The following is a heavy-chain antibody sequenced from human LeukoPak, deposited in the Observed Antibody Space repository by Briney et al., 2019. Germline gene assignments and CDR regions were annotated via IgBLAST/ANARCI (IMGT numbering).Heavy chain of an antibody. CDR2: IYYSGST. V-gene: IGHV4-39*01. CDR3: ARSYYYDYRQIDY. J-gene: IGHJ4*02. CDR1: GDSISTSSYY. D-gene: IGHD3-22*01. Sequence: SETLSLTCTVSGDSISTSSYYWGWIRQPPGKGLEWLGSIYYSGSTYYNPSLRSRVTISVDTSKNQFSLNLYSVTAADTAVFYCARSYYYDYRQIDYWGQGTLVTVSS.